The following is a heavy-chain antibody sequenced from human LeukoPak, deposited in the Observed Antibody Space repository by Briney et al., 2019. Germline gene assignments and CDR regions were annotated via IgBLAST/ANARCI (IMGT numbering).Heavy chain of an antibody. Sequence: PGGSLRLSCAASGFTFSSYWMHWVRQAPGKGLVWVSRISGDGTTTNYADSVKGRFTISRDNTRNTLYLQMISLRAEDTAVYYCAKGRYSYGSGGYFDYWGQGTLVTVSS. V-gene: IGHV3-74*01. D-gene: IGHD5-18*01. CDR1: GFTFSSYW. CDR3: AKGRYSYGSGGYFDY. CDR2: ISGDGTTT. J-gene: IGHJ4*02.